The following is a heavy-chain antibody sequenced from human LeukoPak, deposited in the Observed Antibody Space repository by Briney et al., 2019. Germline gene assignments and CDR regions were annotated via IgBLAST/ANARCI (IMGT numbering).Heavy chain of an antibody. CDR1: GGSISSYY. V-gene: IGHV4-59*01. CDR2: IYYSGST. Sequence: TSETLSLTCTVSGGSISSYYWSWIRQPPGKGLEWIGYIYYSGSTNYNPSLKSRVTISVDTSKNQFSLKLSSVTAADTAVYYCARGYSSGWYYHYYGMDVWGQGTTVTVSS. D-gene: IGHD6-19*01. J-gene: IGHJ6*02. CDR3: ARGYSSGWYYHYYGMDV.